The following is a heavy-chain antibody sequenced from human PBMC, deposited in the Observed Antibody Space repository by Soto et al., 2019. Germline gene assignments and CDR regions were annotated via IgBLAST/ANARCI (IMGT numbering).Heavy chain of an antibody. V-gene: IGHV3-53*01. CDR1: GFSVSGSY. CDR2: IYRGGGT. J-gene: IGHJ4*02. CDR3: ARELVGPGSPHFDY. Sequence: GGSLRLSCAASGFSVSGSYMGWVRQAPGKGLEWVSVIYRGGGTYYVDSVKGRFTISRDNSENTLYLQMNSLRAEDTAVYYCARELVGPGSPHFDYWGQGTLVTVSS.